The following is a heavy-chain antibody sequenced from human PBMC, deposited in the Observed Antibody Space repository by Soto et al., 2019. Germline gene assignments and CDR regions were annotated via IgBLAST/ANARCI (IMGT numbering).Heavy chain of an antibody. CDR3: ERVQQWLAVGDWFDP. J-gene: IGHJ5*02. V-gene: IGHV1-18*01. D-gene: IGHD6-19*01. CDR1: GYTFTSYG. Sequence: ASLKVSCKASGYTFTSYGISWVRQAPGQGLEWMGWISAYNGNTNYAQKLQGRVTMTTDTSTSTAYMELRSLRSDDTAVYYCERVQQWLAVGDWFDPWGQGTLVNVSS. CDR2: ISAYNGNT.